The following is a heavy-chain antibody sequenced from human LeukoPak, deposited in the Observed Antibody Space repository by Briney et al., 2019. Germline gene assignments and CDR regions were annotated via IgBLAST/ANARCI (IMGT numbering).Heavy chain of an antibody. V-gene: IGHV4-59*01. D-gene: IGHD2-21*02. CDR3: AKVTRAPTAFDY. CDR1: GGSISSYY. Sequence: SETLSLTCTVSGGSISSYYWSWIRQPPGKGLEWIGYIYYSGSTNYNPSLKSRVTISVDTSKNQFSLKLSSVTAADTAVYYCAKVTRAPTAFDYWGQGTLVTVSS. J-gene: IGHJ4*02. CDR2: IYYSGST.